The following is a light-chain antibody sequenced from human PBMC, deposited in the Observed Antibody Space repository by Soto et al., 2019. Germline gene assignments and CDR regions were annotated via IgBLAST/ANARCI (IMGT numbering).Light chain of an antibody. Sequence: DIQMTQSPSSLSASVGDRVTITCRASQSISSSLNWYQQKPWKAPKLLIYAASRLQSWVPSRFSGSGSGTDFTLTIRSLQPEEFATYSCQQSYSTPLTFGQGTKVKIK. CDR3: QQSYSTPLT. CDR1: QSISSS. V-gene: IGKV1-39*01. J-gene: IGKJ1*01. CDR2: AAS.